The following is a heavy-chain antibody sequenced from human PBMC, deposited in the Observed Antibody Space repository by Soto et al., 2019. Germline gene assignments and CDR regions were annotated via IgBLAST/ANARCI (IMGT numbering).Heavy chain of an antibody. V-gene: IGHV3-23*01. J-gene: IGHJ6*02. CDR3: AKDGSLRFAMDV. D-gene: IGHD3-3*01. CDR1: GFTFSSYA. CDR2: ISGSVGST. Sequence: PXESLRLFCAASGFTFSSYAKSWVRQAPGKGLEWVSAISGSVGSTYYADSVKGRFTISRDNSKNTLYLQMNSLRAEDTAVYYCAKDGSLRFAMDVWGQGTTVTVSS.